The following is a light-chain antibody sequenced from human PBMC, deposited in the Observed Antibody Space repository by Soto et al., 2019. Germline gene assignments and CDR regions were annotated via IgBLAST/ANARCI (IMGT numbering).Light chain of an antibody. CDR3: QQSYSNPPT. CDR2: SAS. CDR1: QSIGRY. V-gene: IGKV1-39*01. J-gene: IGKJ4*01. Sequence: DIQMTQSPSSLSVSVGDRVTITCRASQSIGRYLNWYQQKPGRAPKVLIYSASTLQSGVPSTFSGSGSGTDFTLTISSLQPEDFATYYCQQSYSNPPTFGGGTKVEIK.